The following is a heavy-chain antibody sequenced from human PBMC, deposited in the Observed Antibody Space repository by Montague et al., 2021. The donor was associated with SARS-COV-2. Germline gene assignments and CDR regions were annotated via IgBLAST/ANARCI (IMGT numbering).Heavy chain of an antibody. CDR1: GYTFSNYW. J-gene: IGHJ4*02. Sequence: QAGAEVKKPGESLKISCKDSGYTFSNYWIAWVRQTPGKGLEWMGSIYPGDSATKHSPSFQGQVTMLADKSINTAYLQWSSLKASDTAMYYCARVAGDRSVYPAWLSPFFDSWGQGTLVTVSS. CDR3: ARVAGDRSVYPAWLSPFFDS. CDR2: IYPGDSAT. D-gene: IGHD5-24*01. V-gene: IGHV5-51*01.